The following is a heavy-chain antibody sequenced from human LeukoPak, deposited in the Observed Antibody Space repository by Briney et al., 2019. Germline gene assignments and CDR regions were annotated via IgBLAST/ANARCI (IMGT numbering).Heavy chain of an antibody. CDR3: ARGPSYGSGSYYNLPYYYYMDV. CDR1: GYTFTGYY. V-gene: IGHV1-2*02. CDR2: INPNSGGT. Sequence: ASVKVSCKASGYTFTGYYMHWVRQAPGQGLEWMGWINPNSGGTNYAQKFQGRVTMTRDTSISTAYMELSRLRSEDMAVYYCARGPSYGSGSYYNLPYYYYMDVWGKGTTVTVSS. D-gene: IGHD3-10*01. J-gene: IGHJ6*03.